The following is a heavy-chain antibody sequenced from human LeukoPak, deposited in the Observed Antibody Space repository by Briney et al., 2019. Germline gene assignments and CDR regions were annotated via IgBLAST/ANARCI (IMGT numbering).Heavy chain of an antibody. Sequence: GGSLRLSCAASGFTFSDYYMSWIRQAPGKGLEWVSYISSSGSTIYYADSVKGRFTISRDNAKNSLYLQMNSLRAEDTAVYYCARDSYDILTGYNWFDPWGQGTLVTVSA. D-gene: IGHD3-9*01. CDR2: ISSSGSTI. J-gene: IGHJ5*02. V-gene: IGHV3-11*04. CDR3: ARDSYDILTGYNWFDP. CDR1: GFTFSDYY.